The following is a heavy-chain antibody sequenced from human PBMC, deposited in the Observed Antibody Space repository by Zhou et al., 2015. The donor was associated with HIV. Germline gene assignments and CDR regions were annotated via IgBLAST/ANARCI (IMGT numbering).Heavy chain of an antibody. CDR1: GYTFTGYY. V-gene: IGHV1-2*04. J-gene: IGHJ6*02. Sequence: QVQLVQSGAEVKKPGASVKVSCKASGYTFTGYYMHWVRQAPGQGLEWMGWINPNSGGTNYAQKFQGWVTMTRDTSISTAYMELSRLRSDDTAVYYCARDFEHGTSGIYGMDVWGQGTTVTVSS. D-gene: IGHD1-1*01. CDR3: ARDFEHGTSGIYGMDV. CDR2: INPNSGGT.